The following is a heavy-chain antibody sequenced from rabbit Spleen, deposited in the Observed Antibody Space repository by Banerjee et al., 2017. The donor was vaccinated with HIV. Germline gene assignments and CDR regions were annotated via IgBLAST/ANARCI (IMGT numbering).Heavy chain of an antibody. CDR1: GFSFNSGYD. CDR2: SYAGTSGST. CDR3: ARDTGTSFSTYGMDL. V-gene: IGHV1S40*01. D-gene: IGHD7-1*01. J-gene: IGHJ6*01. Sequence: QSLEESGGGLVKPGASLTLTCKASGFSFNSGYDMRWVRQAPGKGLEWIACSYAGTSGSTYSAIWAKGRFTISKTSSTTVTLQMTRLTAADTATYFCARDTGTSFSTYGMDLWGPGTLVT.